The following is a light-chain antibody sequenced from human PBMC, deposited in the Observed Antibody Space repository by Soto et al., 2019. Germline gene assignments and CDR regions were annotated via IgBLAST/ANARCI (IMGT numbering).Light chain of an antibody. CDR2: LEGSGSY. J-gene: IGLJ1*01. CDR3: ETWDSNTYV. V-gene: IGLV4-60*02. Sequence: QLVLTQSSSASASLGSSVKLTCTLSSGHSSYIIAWHQQQPGKAPRYLMKLEGSGSYNKGSGVPDRFSGSSSGADRYLTISNLQFEDDADYYCETWDSNTYVFGTGTKVTVL. CDR1: SGHSSYI.